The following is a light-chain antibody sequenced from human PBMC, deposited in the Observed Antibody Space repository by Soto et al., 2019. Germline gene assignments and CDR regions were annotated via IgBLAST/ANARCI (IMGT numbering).Light chain of an antibody. J-gene: IGKJ1*01. CDR1: QSVGSN. CDR2: GAS. Sequence: EIVMTQSPDTLSVSPGERATLSCRASQSVGSNLAWYQKKPGQAPRLLIFGASTRATGIPARLSGSGSGTEFTLTISSLQSEDFAVYYCQQCDNWWTFGQGTKVDIK. CDR3: QQCDNWWT. V-gene: IGKV3-15*01.